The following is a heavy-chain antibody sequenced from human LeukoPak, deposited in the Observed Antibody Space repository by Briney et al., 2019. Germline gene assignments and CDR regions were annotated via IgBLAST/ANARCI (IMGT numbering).Heavy chain of an antibody. CDR2: IRSSGNTL. V-gene: IGHV3-48*01. J-gene: IGHJ4*02. CDR1: GFTFSSYS. Sequence: GGSLRLSCVASGFTFSSYSMNWVRQAPGRGLEWVSYIRSSGNTLYYADSVKGRFTISRDNAKNSLYLQMNSLRAEDTAVYYCAKRHSRDSSSYDYWGQGTLVTVSS. D-gene: IGHD6-6*01. CDR3: AKRHSRDSSSYDY.